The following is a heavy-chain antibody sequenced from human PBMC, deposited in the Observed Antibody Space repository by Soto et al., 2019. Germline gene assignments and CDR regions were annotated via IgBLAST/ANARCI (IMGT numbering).Heavy chain of an antibody. V-gene: IGHV3-11*01. J-gene: IGHJ3*02. D-gene: IGHD3-22*01. CDR3: ASPTYYYDSSGYSEAADAFDI. Sequence: GGSLRLSCAASGFTFSDYYMSWIRQAPGKGLEWVSYISSSGSTIYYADSVKGRFTISRDNAKNSLYLQMNSLRAEDTAVYYCASPTYYYDSSGYSEAADAFDIWGQGTMVTVSS. CDR2: ISSSGSTI. CDR1: GFTFSDYY.